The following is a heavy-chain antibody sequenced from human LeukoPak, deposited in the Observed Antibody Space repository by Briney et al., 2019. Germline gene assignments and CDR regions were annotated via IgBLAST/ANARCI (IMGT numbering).Heavy chain of an antibody. J-gene: IGHJ1*01. CDR3: ARDPPLITAAGSRYFQH. V-gene: IGHV3-7*01. D-gene: IGHD6-13*01. Sequence: PGGSLRLSCAASGFTFSSNWMSWVRQAPGKGLEWVANIKQDGGEKYYVDSVKGRFTISRDNAKNSLYLQMNSLRAEDTAVYYCARDPPLITAAGSRYFQHWGQGTLVTVSS. CDR1: GFTFSSNW. CDR2: IKQDGGEK.